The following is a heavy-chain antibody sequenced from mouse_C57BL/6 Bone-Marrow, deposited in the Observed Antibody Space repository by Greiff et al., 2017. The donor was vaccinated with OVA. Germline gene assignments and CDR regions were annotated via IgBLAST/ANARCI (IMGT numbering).Heavy chain of an antibody. J-gene: IGHJ3*01. V-gene: IGHV14-4*01. CDR1: GFNIKDDY. D-gene: IGHD1-1*01. CDR3: TTRGPNYYGSRGSWFAY. CDR2: IDPENGDT. Sequence: VQLQQSGAELVRPGASVKLSCTASGFNIKDDYMHWVKQRPEPGLEWIGWIDPENGDTEYASKFQGKATITADTSSNTAYLQLSSLTSEDTAVYYCTTRGPNYYGSRGSWFAYWGQGTLVTVSA.